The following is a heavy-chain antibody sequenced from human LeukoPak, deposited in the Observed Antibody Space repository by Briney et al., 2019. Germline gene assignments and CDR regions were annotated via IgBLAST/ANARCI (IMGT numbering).Heavy chain of an antibody. CDR3: ARDDSGTIASIVY. V-gene: IGHV4-34*01. CDR1: GGSFSGYY. CDR2: INHSGST. J-gene: IGHJ4*02. D-gene: IGHD1-7*01. Sequence: SETLSLTCAVYGGSFSGYYWSWIRQPPGKGLEWIGEINHSGSTNYNPSLKSRVTISVDTSKNQFSLKLSSVTAADTAVYYCARDDSGTIASIVYWGQGTLVTVSS.